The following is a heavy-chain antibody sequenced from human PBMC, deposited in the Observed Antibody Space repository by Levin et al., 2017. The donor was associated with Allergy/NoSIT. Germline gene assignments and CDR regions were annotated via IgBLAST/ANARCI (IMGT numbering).Heavy chain of an antibody. Sequence: PGGSLRLSCAASGFTSSGYTLNWVRQAPGKGLEWVSSISSSSTYIYYADSLKGRFTISRDDAKNSLSLQMNSLRVEDTAVYYCASDGSYDTLDIWGQGTMVTVSS. V-gene: IGHV3-21*01. CDR1: GFTSSGYT. D-gene: IGHD6-6*01. CDR2: ISSSSTYI. CDR3: ASDGSYDTLDI. J-gene: IGHJ3*02.